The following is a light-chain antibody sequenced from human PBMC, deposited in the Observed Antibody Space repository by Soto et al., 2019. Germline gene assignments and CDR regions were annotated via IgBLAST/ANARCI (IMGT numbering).Light chain of an antibody. CDR2: KVS. CDR1: QSLAYIDGNTY. V-gene: IGKV2-30*01. J-gene: IGKJ2*01. CDR3: MHGTHWPPYT. Sequence: EVVMTQSPLSLPVTLGQPASISCRSSQSLAYIDGNTYLSWLQQMPCQSPRRLIYKVSNRESGVPERFSGSGSGTDLTLKIRRVEAEYVGVYYCMHGTHWPPYTFGQGTKLEI.